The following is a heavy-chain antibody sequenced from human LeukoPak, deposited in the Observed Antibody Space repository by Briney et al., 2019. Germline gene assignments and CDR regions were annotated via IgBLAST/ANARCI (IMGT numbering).Heavy chain of an antibody. J-gene: IGHJ4*02. D-gene: IGHD2-21*01. V-gene: IGHV1-8*02. Sequence: GASVKVSCKASRYTFTSYYMHWVRQVPGQGLEWMGWMNPNSGNTGYAQKFQGRVTMTRNTSISTAYMELSSLRSEDTAVYYCARAPPTDCWGQGTLVTVSS. CDR3: ARAPPTDC. CDR2: MNPNSGNT. CDR1: RYTFTSYY.